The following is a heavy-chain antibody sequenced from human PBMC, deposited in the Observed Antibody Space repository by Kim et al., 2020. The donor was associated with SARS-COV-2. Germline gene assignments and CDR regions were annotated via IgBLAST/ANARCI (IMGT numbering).Heavy chain of an antibody. D-gene: IGHD6-13*01. J-gene: IGHJ4*02. CDR3: ARAAGDSSSWHD. Sequence: GYAQKFQGRVTMTRNTSISTAYMELSSLRSEDTAVYYCARAAGDSSSWHDWGQGTLVTVSS. V-gene: IGHV1-8*01.